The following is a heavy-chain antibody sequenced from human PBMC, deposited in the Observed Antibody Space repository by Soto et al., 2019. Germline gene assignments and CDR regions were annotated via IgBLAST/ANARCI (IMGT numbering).Heavy chain of an antibody. V-gene: IGHV3-7*01. CDR2: IKQDGSEK. CDR3: ARDPTIAAAGIDY. CDR1: GFIFSSYW. D-gene: IGHD6-13*01. Sequence: GGSLRLSCAASGFIFSSYWMSWVRQAPGKGLEWVANIKQDGSEKYYVDSVKGRFTISRDNAKNSLYLQMNSLRAEDTAVYYCARDPTIAAAGIDYWGQGTLVTVSS. J-gene: IGHJ4*02.